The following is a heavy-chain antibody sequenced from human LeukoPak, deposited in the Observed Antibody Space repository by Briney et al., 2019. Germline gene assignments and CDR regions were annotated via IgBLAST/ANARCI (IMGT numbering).Heavy chain of an antibody. CDR2: IYYSGST. J-gene: IGHJ5*02. Sequence: SETLSLTCTVSGGSISSSSYYWGWIRQPPGKGLEWIGYIYYSGSTYYNPSLKSRVTISVDTSKNQFSLKLSSVTAADTAVYYCARDAYGDYGFDPWGQGTLVTVSS. V-gene: IGHV4-31*03. D-gene: IGHD4-17*01. CDR3: ARDAYGDYGFDP. CDR1: GGSISSSSYY.